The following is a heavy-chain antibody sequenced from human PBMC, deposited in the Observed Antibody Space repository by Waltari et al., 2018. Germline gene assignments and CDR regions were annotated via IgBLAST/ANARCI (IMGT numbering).Heavy chain of an antibody. CDR2: FYSRGGT. D-gene: IGHD4-17*01. V-gene: IGHV4-39*01. CDR3: ATPMTTVTTPVL. Sequence: QLPLQESGPGLVKPSDSMSLTCTVSGDSVGRRSHDWAWIRQPPGKGLEWVGSFYSRGGTFYNPSLKSRATMSIDTSKNQFSLKLTSVTAEDTAVYYCATPMTTVTTPVLWGPGTLVTVSS. CDR1: GDSVGRRSHD. J-gene: IGHJ4*02.